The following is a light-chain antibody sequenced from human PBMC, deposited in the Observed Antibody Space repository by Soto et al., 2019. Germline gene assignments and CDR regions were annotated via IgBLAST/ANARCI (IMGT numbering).Light chain of an antibody. Sequence: QSVLTQPASVSGSPGQSITISCTGTSSDVGGYNYVSWYQQHPGKAPKLMIYEVTNRPSGVSIRFSGSKSANTASLTISGLQAEDEADYYCSSYTSSSTLVYVFGTGTQLTVL. J-gene: IGLJ1*01. CDR2: EVT. CDR3: SSYTSSSTLVYV. V-gene: IGLV2-14*01. CDR1: SSDVGGYNY.